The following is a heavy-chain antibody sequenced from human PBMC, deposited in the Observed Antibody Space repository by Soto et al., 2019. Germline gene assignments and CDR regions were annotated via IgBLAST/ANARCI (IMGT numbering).Heavy chain of an antibody. CDR2: IYRTGST. CDR3: ASRDPGTSVDY. CDR1: GNSFTRNNR. V-gene: IGHV4-4*02. J-gene: IGHJ4*02. D-gene: IGHD1-7*01. Sequence: SDTLSLTCSLSGNSFTRNNRWTGVRQPQGQGLEWIGEIYRTGSTNYNPSLKSRVTISLDKSENQFSLKVTSLTAADTAVYYCASRDPGTSVDYWSQGTLVTVSA.